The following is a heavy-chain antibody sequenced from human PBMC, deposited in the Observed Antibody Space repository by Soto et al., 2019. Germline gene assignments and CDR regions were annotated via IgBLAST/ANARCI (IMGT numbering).Heavy chain of an antibody. Sequence: GGSLRLSCAASGFTFSSYSMNWVRQAPGKGLEWVSSISSSSSSIYYADSVKSRFTMSRDNAKNSLYLQMNSLRAEDTAVYYCARGGEKIVVVPAAIDPTPLFVWGKGTTVTVSS. J-gene: IGHJ6*04. D-gene: IGHD2-2*02. CDR2: ISSSSSSI. V-gene: IGHV3-21*01. CDR1: GFTFSSYS. CDR3: ARGGEKIVVVPAAIDPTPLFV.